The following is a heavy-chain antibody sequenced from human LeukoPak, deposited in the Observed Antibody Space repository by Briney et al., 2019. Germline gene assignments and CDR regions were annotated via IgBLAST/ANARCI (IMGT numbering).Heavy chain of an antibody. CDR3: AKDLLRDRWFGES. J-gene: IGHJ5*02. V-gene: IGHV3-30*18. CDR2: ISYDGSNK. D-gene: IGHD3-10*01. Sequence: PGGSLRLSCAASGFNFNSYGMHWVRQAPGKGLEWVAVISYDGSNKYYADSVKGRFTISRDNSKNTLYLQMNSLRAEDTAVYYCAKDLLRDRWFGESWGQGTLVTVSS. CDR1: GFNFNSYG.